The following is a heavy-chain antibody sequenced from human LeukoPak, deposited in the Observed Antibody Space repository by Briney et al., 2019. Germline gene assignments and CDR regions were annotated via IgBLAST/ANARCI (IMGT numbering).Heavy chain of an antibody. J-gene: IGHJ4*02. CDR2: INPNSGGT. Sequence: ASVKVSCKASGYTFTGYYMHWVRQAAGQGLEWMAWINPNSGGTNYAQKFQGRVTMTRDTSISTAYMELSRLRSDDTAVYYCARDIGYCTNGVCYTGLDYWGQGTLVTVSS. D-gene: IGHD2-8*01. CDR1: GYTFTGYY. V-gene: IGHV1-2*02. CDR3: ARDIGYCTNGVCYTGLDY.